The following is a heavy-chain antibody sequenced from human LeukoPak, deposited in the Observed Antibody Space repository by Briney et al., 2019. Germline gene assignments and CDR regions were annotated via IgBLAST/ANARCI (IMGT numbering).Heavy chain of an antibody. CDR1: GASIRSTHW. V-gene: IGHV4-4*02. CDR3: ASPSGRQYADALDI. CDR2: IYHNGNT. D-gene: IGHD1-26*01. J-gene: IGHJ3*02. Sequence: SGTLSLTCGVSGASIRSTHWWTWVRQPPGKGLEWIGEIYHNGNTEYNPSLSSRLLISVDKSKNQFSLKLTSVTAADTAMYYCASPSGRQYADALDIWGQGRMDIVSS.